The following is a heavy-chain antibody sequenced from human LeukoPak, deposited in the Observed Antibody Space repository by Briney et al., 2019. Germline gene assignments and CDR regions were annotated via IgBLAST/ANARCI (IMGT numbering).Heavy chain of an antibody. CDR2: INTANGNT. Sequence: ASVTVSCKSSGYSFTDFPMHWVRQAPGQRLEWMGWINTANGNTRYSQKFQGWVTMTRDTSISTAYMELSRLRSDDTAVYYCARGDYDILTGYHQHYYYYGMDVWGQGTTVTVSS. D-gene: IGHD3-9*01. CDR1: GYSFTDFP. J-gene: IGHJ6*02. CDR3: ARGDYDILTGYHQHYYYYGMDV. V-gene: IGHV1-3*04.